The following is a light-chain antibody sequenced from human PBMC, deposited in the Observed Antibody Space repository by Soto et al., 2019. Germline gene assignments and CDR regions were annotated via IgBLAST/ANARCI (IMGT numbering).Light chain of an antibody. CDR2: DAS. CDR1: QNVSSSY. CDR3: QQYGASPKT. Sequence: EIVLTQSPSTLSLSPGERATLSCRASQNVSSSYLAWYQQKPGQAPRLLIYDASNRATGIPDRFSGSGSGTDFTLTISRLEPEDFAVYYCQQYGASPKTFGQGTKLEIK. V-gene: IGKV3-20*01. J-gene: IGKJ2*01.